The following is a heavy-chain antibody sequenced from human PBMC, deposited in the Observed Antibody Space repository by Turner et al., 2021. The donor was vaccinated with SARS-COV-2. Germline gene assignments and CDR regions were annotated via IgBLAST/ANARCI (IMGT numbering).Heavy chain of an antibody. V-gene: IGHV3-53*01. CDR1: GFTVNSNY. CDR3: ARDYGDYYFDY. J-gene: IGHJ4*02. CDR2: IYSGGST. Sequence: EVQLVESGGGLIQPGGALRLSCAASGFTVNSNYMSWVRQAPGKGLEWVSVIYSGGSTYYTDSVKGRFTISRDNSKNTLYLQMNSLRAEDTAVYYCARDYGDYYFDYWGQGTLATVSS. D-gene: IGHD4-17*01.